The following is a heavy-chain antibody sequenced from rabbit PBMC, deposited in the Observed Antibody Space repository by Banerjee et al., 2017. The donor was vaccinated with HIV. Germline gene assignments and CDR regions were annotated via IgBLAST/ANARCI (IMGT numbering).Heavy chain of an antibody. J-gene: IGHJ4*01. CDR2: ITTGSSDNT. CDR3: ARASGSRSDLWIAIYQFNL. V-gene: IGHV1S40*01. CDR1: GFSFSSYYY. D-gene: IGHD2-1*01. Sequence: QSLEESGGGLVKPEGSLALTCTASGFSFSSYYYMCWVRQAQGKGLEWIACITTGSSDNTYYASWVNGRFTISRSTSLNTVTLQMTSLTAADTATYFCARASGSRSDLWIAIYQFNLWGPGTLVTVS.